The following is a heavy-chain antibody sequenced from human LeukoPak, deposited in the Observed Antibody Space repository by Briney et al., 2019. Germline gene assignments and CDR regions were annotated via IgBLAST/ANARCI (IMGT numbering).Heavy chain of an antibody. J-gene: IGHJ5*02. D-gene: IGHD3-10*01. Sequence: GGSLRLSCAASGLTFSDHWFNWVRQARGKGLEWVSAISGSGGSSYYADTVKGRFTISRDKSKTTLYLQMTSLRAEDTAVYYCAKSPLDLLGFGELFPSDWFDPWGQGTLVTVSS. CDR2: ISGSGGSS. CDR3: AKSPLDLLGFGELFPSDWFDP. CDR1: GLTFSDHW. V-gene: IGHV3-23*01.